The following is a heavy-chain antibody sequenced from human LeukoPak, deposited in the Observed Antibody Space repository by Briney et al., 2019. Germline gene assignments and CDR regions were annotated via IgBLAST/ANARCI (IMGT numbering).Heavy chain of an antibody. J-gene: IGHJ4*02. CDR2: INSDGSST. V-gene: IGHV3-74*01. CDR1: GFTFSSHW. Sequence: PGGSLRLSCAASGFTFSSHWMHWVRQAPEKGLVWVSRINSDGSSTTYADSVKGRFTNSRDNAKNTLYLQMNNLRAEDTAVYYCAGLGGDYFGYWGQGTLVTVSS. D-gene: IGHD1-26*01. CDR3: AGLGGDYFGY.